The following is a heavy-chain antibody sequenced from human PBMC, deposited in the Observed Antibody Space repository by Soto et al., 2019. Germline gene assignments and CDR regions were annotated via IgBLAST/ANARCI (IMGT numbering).Heavy chain of an antibody. D-gene: IGHD2-2*01. CDR3: ARVTSYCSSTSCSLHYFDY. Sequence: SETLSLTCAVSSGSISSSNWWSWVRQPPGKGLEWIGEIYHSGSTNYNPSLKSRVTISVDKSKNQFSLKLSSVTAADTAVYYCARVTSYCSSTSCSLHYFDYWGQGTLVTAPQ. CDR2: IYHSGST. V-gene: IGHV4-4*02. CDR1: SGSISSSNW. J-gene: IGHJ4*02.